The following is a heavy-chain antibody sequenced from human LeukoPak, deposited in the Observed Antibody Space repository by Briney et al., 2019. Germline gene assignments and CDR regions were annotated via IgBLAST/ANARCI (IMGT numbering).Heavy chain of an antibody. CDR1: SGSISTYY. V-gene: IGHV4-39*01. Sequence: SETLSLTCTVSSGSISTYYWSWIRQPPGKGLEWIGSIYYSGSTYYNPSLKSRVTISVDTSKNQFSLKLSSVTAADTAVYYCARPCFDWLPGAFDIWGQGTMVTVSS. D-gene: IGHD3-9*01. J-gene: IGHJ3*02. CDR3: ARPCFDWLPGAFDI. CDR2: IYYSGST.